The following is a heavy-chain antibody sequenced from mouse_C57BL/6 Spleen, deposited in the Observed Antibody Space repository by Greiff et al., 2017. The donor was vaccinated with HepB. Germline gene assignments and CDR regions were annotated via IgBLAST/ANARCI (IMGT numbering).Heavy chain of an antibody. Sequence: EVKLMESEGGLVQPGSSMKLSCTASGFTFSDYYMAWVRQVPEKGLEWVANINYDGSSTYYLDSLKSRFIISRDNAKNILYLQMSSLKSEDTATYYCARDYDFMDYWGQGTSVTVSS. CDR3: ARDYDFMDY. CDR2: INYDGSST. D-gene: IGHD2-4*01. J-gene: IGHJ4*01. V-gene: IGHV5-16*01. CDR1: GFTFSDYY.